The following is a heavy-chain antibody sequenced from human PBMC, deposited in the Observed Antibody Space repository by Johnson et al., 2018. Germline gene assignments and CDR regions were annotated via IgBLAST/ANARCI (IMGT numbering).Heavy chain of an antibody. J-gene: IGHJ1*01. CDR1: GFIFNTFA. V-gene: IGHV3-30*14. D-gene: IGHD6-13*01. Sequence: QVQLVESGGGVVQPGRSLRLSCVASGFIFNTFAMHWVRQAPCKGLEWVATLSYDGTLKYYTDSVKGRFTISRDNSQNTLWLQMDSLRAEDTAMYYCARGRIAAAGMAQYFQHWGQGTLVTVSS. CDR3: ARGRIAAAGMAQYFQH. CDR2: LSYDGTLK.